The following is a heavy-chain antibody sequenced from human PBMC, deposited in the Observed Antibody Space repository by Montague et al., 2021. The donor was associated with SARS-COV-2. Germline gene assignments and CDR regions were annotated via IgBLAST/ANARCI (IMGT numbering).Heavy chain of an antibody. CDR3: AREGAVAGYYYYGMDV. CDR1: GFTFSSYW. J-gene: IGHJ6*02. Sequence: SLSLSYSASGFTFSSYWMSWVRQAPGKGLEWVANIKQDGSEKYYVDSVKGRFTISRDNAKNSLYLQMNSLRAEDTAVYYCAREGAVAGYYYYGMDVWGQGTTVTVSS. V-gene: IGHV3-7*01. CDR2: IKQDGSEK. D-gene: IGHD6-19*01.